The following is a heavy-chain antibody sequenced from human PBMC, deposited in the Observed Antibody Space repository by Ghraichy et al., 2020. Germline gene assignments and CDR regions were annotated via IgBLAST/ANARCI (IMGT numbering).Heavy chain of an antibody. CDR2: IYYSGST. CDR1: GGSISSYY. J-gene: IGHJ4*02. V-gene: IGHV4-59*01. Sequence: SQTLSLTCTVSGGSISSYYWSWIRQPPEKGLEWCGYIYYSGSTNYNPSLKSRVTISVDTSKNQFSLKLSSVTAADTAVYYCARVEDDSSSGWTYYFDYWGQGTLVTVSS. CDR3: ARVEDDSSSGWTYYFDY. D-gene: IGHD6-19*01.